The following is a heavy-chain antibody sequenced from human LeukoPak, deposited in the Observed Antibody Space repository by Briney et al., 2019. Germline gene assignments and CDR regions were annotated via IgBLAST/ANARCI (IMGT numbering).Heavy chain of an antibody. J-gene: IGHJ4*02. CDR2: IYSGGST. D-gene: IGHD6-13*01. V-gene: IGHV3-66*01. Sequence: PGGSLRLSCAASGFTVSSNYMSWVRQAPGKGLEWVSVIYSGGSTYYADPVKGRFTISRDNSKNTLYLQMNSLRAEDTAVYYCARDVTVAAAGLYFDYWGQGTLVTVSS. CDR3: ARDVTVAAAGLYFDY. CDR1: GFTVSSNY.